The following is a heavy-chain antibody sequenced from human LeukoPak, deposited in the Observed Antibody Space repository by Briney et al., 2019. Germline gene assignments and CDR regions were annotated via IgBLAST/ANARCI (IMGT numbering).Heavy chain of an antibody. D-gene: IGHD3-9*01. J-gene: IGHJ4*02. CDR3: ATILTGFRVFDC. V-gene: IGHV3-21*01. CDR2: ISSSSSYI. CDR1: GFTFSSYS. Sequence: GGSLRLSCAASGFTFSSYSMNWVRQAPGKGLEWVSSISSSSSYIYYADSVKGRFTISRDNAKNSLYLQMNSLRAEDTAVYYCATILTGFRVFDCWGQGTLVTVSS.